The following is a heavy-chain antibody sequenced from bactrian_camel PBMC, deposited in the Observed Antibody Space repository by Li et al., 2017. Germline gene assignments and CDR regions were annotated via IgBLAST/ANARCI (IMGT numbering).Heavy chain of an antibody. J-gene: IGHJ6*01. V-gene: IGHV3S28*01. CDR2: INTGDKRT. CDR1: GFTVSNGC. Sequence: GSVQAGGSLRLSCAVSGFTVSNGCMGWFRQAPGKEREGVAGINTGDKRTYYADSVKGRFTISRDNAKNTLYLQMNSLKPEDTAIYFCAAAGWCSSGNYCYTAWGRSFGYWGRGTQVTV. D-gene: IGHD2*01. CDR3: AAAGWCSSGNYCYTAWGRSFGY.